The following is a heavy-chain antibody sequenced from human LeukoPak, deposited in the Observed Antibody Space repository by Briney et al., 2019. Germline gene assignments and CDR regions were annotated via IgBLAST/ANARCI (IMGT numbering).Heavy chain of an antibody. V-gene: IGHV3-30-3*01. CDR1: GFTFSSYA. CDR3: ARDGYNSGWGELVY. D-gene: IGHD6-19*01. Sequence: GGSLRLSCAASGFTFSSYAMHWVRQAPGKGLEWVAIISYDGGNKYYADSVKGRFTISRDNSKNTLYLQMNSLRAEDTAVYYCARDGYNSGWGELVYWGQGTLVTVSS. CDR2: ISYDGGNK. J-gene: IGHJ4*02.